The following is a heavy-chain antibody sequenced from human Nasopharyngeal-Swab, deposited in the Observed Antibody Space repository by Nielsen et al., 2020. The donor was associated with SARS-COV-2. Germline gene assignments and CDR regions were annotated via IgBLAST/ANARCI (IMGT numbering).Heavy chain of an antibody. CDR1: GFTFSAYA. J-gene: IGHJ4*02. Sequence: GGSLRLSCAVSGFTFSAYALSWVRQAPGKGLEWVSGISVSGGNTYYADSVAGRFTISRDNSNSRLLLQINSLRAEDTAVYYCARASWGLSVFDRWGQGTLVTVSS. V-gene: IGHV3-23*01. CDR2: ISVSGGNT. CDR3: ARASWGLSVFDR. D-gene: IGHD3-16*01.